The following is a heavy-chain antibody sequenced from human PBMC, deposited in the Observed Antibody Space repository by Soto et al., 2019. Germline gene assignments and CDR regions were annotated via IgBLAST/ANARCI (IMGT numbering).Heavy chain of an antibody. CDR2: IYYSGST. Sequence: NPSESLCFTCTFSVGSISISSYYWGWIRQHPGKGLEWIGSIYYSGSTYYNPSLKSRVTISVDTSKNQFSLKLSSVTAADTAVYYCARMEGAFDIWGQGTMVTVSS. V-gene: IGHV4-39*01. D-gene: IGHD3-3*01. J-gene: IGHJ3*02. CDR1: VGSISISSYY. CDR3: ARMEGAFDI.